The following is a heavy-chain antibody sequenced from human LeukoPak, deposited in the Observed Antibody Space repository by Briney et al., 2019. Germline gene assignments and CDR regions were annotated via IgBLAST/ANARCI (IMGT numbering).Heavy chain of an antibody. V-gene: IGHV4-61*09. CDR1: GGSISSATYY. CDR2: MYTSGST. Sequence: ASQTLSLTCTVSGGSISSATYYWSWIRQPAGKGLEWIGHMYTSGSTNYNPSLKSRVTISVDTSKNRSSLKLNSVTASDTAVYYCARPRSGSYLSDDYWGQGTLVTVSS. D-gene: IGHD3-10*01. J-gene: IGHJ4*02. CDR3: ARPRSGSYLSDDY.